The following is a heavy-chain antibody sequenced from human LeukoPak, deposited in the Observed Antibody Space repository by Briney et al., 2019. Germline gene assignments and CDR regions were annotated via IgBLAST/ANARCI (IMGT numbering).Heavy chain of an antibody. CDR1: GYTFTSYG. CDR3: AGYCSSTSCIGRGAFDI. J-gene: IGHJ3*02. Sequence: ASVKVSCKASGYTFTSYGISWVRQAPGQGLEWMGWISAYNGNTNYAQKLQGRVTMTTDTSTSTAYMELRSLRSDDTAVYYCAGYCSSTSCIGRGAFDIWGQGTMVTVSS. V-gene: IGHV1-18*01. CDR2: ISAYNGNT. D-gene: IGHD2-2*01.